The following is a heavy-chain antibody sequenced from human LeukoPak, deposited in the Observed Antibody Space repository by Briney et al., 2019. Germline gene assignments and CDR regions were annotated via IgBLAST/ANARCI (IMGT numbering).Heavy chain of an antibody. CDR1: GGSISSGSYY. Sequence: PSETLSLTCSVSGGSISSGSYYWSWIRQPAGKGLEWIGNVYTSGSTNDNPSLKSRVTISVDTSKNQFSLKLNSVTAADTAVCFCARAGGSVNDYNVIDNWGQGTLVTVSS. V-gene: IGHV4-61*09. J-gene: IGHJ4*02. CDR2: VYTSGST. CDR3: ARAGGSVNDYNVIDN. D-gene: IGHD5-24*01.